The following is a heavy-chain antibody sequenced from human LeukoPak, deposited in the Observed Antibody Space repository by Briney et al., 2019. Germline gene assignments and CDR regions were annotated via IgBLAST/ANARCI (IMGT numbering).Heavy chain of an antibody. D-gene: IGHD5-24*01. CDR3: AKGGEATMRDGYNYYYYYMEV. Sequence: GGSPRLSCATSGITLSSRAMGWVRQAPGKGLEWVSLISGSGGHTYYGDSVKGRFTISRDNSKNTFYLQMNSLRADDTAVYYCAKGGEATMRDGYNYYYYYMEVWGKGTTVTVSS. CDR1: GITLSSRA. CDR2: ISGSGGHT. J-gene: IGHJ6*03. V-gene: IGHV3-23*01.